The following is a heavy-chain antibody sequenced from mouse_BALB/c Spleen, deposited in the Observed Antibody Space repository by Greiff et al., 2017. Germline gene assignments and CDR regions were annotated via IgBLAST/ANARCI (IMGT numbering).Heavy chain of an antibody. D-gene: IGHD2-3*01. Sequence: QVTLKVCGPGILQPSQTLSLTCSFSGFSLSTSGMGVSWIRQPSGKGLEWLAHIYWDDDKRYNPSLKSRLTISKDTSSNQVFLKITSVDTADTATYYCARPYDGYYGFAYWGQGTLVTVSA. J-gene: IGHJ3*01. CDR3: ARPYDGYYGFAY. V-gene: IGHV8-12*01. CDR1: GFSLSTSGMG. CDR2: IYWDDDK.